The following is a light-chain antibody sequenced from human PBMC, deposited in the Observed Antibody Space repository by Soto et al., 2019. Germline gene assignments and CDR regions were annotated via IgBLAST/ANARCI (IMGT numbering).Light chain of an antibody. CDR2: DVS. Sequence: ALTQPASVSASPGQSITISCTGTSSDVGGYNYVSWYQQHPGKAPKLMIYDVSNRPSGVSDRFSGSKSGNTASLTISGLQAEDEADYYCNSYASSSTHVFGTGTKVTVL. V-gene: IGLV2-14*01. CDR3: NSYASSSTHV. J-gene: IGLJ1*01. CDR1: SSDVGGYNY.